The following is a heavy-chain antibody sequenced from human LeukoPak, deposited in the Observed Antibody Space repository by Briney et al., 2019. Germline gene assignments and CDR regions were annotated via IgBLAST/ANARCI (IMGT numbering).Heavy chain of an antibody. CDR1: GFKFSSFS. V-gene: IGHV3-48*04. CDR2: ITSDSSST. CDR3: ARLHGSGSYYNGENWFDP. Sequence: GGSLRLSCAASGFKFSSFSMNWVRQAPGKGLEWISYITSDSSSTYYADSVKGRFTISRDNAKNSLYLQMNSLRAEDTAVYYCARLHGSGSYYNGENWFDPWGQGTLVTVSS. D-gene: IGHD3-10*01. J-gene: IGHJ5*02.